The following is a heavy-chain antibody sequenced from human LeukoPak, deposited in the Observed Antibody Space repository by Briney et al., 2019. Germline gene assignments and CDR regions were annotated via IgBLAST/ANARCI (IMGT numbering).Heavy chain of an antibody. Sequence: PGGSLRLSCAASGFTFSSNFMTWVRQAPGKGLEWVSDISGNGGTMYYADSVNGRFTIFRDNSKSTLFLQMNSLGDDDSAVYYCARVERSSHIHYFDYWGQGTLVTVPS. CDR3: ARVERSSHIHYFDY. CDR1: GFTFSSNF. CDR2: ISGNGGTM. V-gene: IGHV3-23*01. D-gene: IGHD6-6*01. J-gene: IGHJ4*02.